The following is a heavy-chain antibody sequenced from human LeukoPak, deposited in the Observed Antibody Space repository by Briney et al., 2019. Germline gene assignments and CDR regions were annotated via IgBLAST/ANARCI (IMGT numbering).Heavy chain of an antibody. Sequence: PGGSLRLSCTASGFTFSTYSMNWVRQAPGKGLEWVSSITSSSSYIFYVDSVKGRFTISRDNANNSLHLQIDSLRAEDSAVYYCASSATSSSSRINWFDAWGQGTLVTVSS. CDR3: ASSATSSSSRINWFDA. CDR1: GFTFSTYS. CDR2: ITSSSSYI. D-gene: IGHD6-6*01. J-gene: IGHJ5*02. V-gene: IGHV3-21*01.